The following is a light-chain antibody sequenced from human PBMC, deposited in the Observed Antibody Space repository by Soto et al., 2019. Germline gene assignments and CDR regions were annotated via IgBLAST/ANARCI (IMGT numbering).Light chain of an antibody. V-gene: IGLV2-14*01. CDR3: SSYTSSSTYV. CDR1: SSVVGGYNY. Sequence: QSALTQPASVSGAPGQSITIFCTGTSSVVGGYNYVSWYQQHPGKAPKLMIYDVSNRPSGVSNRFSGSKSGNTASLTISGLQAEDEADYYCSSYTSSSTYVFGTGTKVTVL. J-gene: IGLJ1*01. CDR2: DVS.